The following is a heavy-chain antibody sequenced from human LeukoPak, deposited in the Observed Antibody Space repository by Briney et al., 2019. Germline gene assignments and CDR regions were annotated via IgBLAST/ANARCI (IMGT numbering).Heavy chain of an antibody. Sequence: GGSLRLSRAASGFTFRSYAMSWVRQAPGKGLEWVSAISGSGGSTFYADSVKGRFTISRDNSKNTLYLQMNSLRAEDTAVYYCAKDRQYSYGYPVYFEYWGQGTLVTVSS. CDR3: AKDRQYSYGYPVYFEY. D-gene: IGHD5-18*01. V-gene: IGHV3-23*01. CDR2: ISGSGGST. J-gene: IGHJ4*02. CDR1: GFTFRSYA.